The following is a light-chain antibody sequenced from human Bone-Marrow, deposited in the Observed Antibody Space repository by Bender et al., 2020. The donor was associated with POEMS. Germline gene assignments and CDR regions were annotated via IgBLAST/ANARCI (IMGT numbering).Light chain of an antibody. J-gene: IGLJ2*01. V-gene: IGLV2-14*01. Sequence: QSALTQPASVSGSPGQSITISCTGTTSDVGGYNYVSWYQQHPGKAPRLMIYDVSNRPSGVSIRFSGSKSGNTASLTISGLQAEDEGDYYCSSFAGSKILLFGGGTTLTVL. CDR1: TSDVGGYNY. CDR2: DVS. CDR3: SSFAGSKILL.